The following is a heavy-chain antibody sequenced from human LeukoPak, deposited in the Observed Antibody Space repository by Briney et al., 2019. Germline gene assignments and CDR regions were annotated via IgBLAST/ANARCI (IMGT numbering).Heavy chain of an antibody. Sequence: GASVKVSCKASEYTFTSYYMHWVRQAPGQGLEWMGIINPSGGSTSYAQKFQGRVTMTRDTSTSTVYMELSSLRSEDTAVYYCARDTPPKNWFDPWGQGTLVTVSS. CDR3: ARDTPPKNWFDP. J-gene: IGHJ5*02. CDR2: INPSGGST. V-gene: IGHV1-46*01. CDR1: EYTFTSYY.